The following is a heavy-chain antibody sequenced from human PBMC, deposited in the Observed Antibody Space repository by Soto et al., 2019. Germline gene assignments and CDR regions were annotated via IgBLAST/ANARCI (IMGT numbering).Heavy chain of an antibody. V-gene: IGHV4-34*01. D-gene: IGHD1-1*01. CDR1: GGFVSSGNYY. CDR2: MSHRGGT. CDR3: ARVERGTATTVVDAFDI. J-gene: IGHJ3*02. Sequence: QEQLQQWGAGLLKPSETLSLTCAVYGGFVSSGNYYWSWIRQPPGKGLEWIGEMSHRGGTHFNPSLKSRVPISVDTSKNQFSLKMSSVTAADTALYYCARVERGTATTVVDAFDIWGPGTMVTVSS.